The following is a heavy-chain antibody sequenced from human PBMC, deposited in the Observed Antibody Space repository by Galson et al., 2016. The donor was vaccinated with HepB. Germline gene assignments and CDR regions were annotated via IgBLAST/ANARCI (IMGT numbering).Heavy chain of an antibody. CDR3: TTSSTRGYTYGPSAY. Sequence: SLRLSCAASGFTFSRAWMNWVRQAPGKGLEWVGRIKSYTDGGTTDSAAPMKGRFTFSRDESKNTLYLQMNSLKTEDTAVYYCTTSSTRGYTYGPSAYWGRGTLVAVSS. V-gene: IGHV3-15*01. D-gene: IGHD5-18*01. J-gene: IGHJ4*02. CDR2: IKSYTDGGTT. CDR1: GFTFSRAW.